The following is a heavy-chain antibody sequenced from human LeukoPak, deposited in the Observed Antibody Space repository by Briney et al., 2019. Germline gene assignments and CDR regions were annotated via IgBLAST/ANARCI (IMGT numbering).Heavy chain of an antibody. CDR2: IIPIFGTA. CDR1: GGTFSSYA. V-gene: IGHV1-69*06. CDR3: ATAHSGYARGGYYGMDV. Sequence: GASVKVSCKASGGTFSSYAISWVRQAPGQGLEWMGGIIPIFGTANYAQKFQGRVTITADKSTSTAYMELSSLRSEDTAVYYCATAHSGYARGGYYGMDVWGKGTTVTVSS. D-gene: IGHD5-12*01. J-gene: IGHJ6*04.